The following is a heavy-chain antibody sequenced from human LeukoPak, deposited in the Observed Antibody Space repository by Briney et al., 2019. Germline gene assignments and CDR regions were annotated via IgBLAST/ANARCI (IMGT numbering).Heavy chain of an antibody. CDR2: IYTSGST. CDR1: GGSISSYY. D-gene: IGHD3-3*01. Sequence: SETLSLTCTVSGGSISSYYWSWIRQPPGKGLEWIGRIYTSGSTNYNPSLKSRVTISVDTSKNQFSLKLSSVTAADTAVYYCARNKEAWSAMSEVERTYYYYHMDVWGKGTTVTVSS. J-gene: IGHJ6*03. V-gene: IGHV4-4*08. CDR3: ARNKEAWSAMSEVERTYYYYHMDV.